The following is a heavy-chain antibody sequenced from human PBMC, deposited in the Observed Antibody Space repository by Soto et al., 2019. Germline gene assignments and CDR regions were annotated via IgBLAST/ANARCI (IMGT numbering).Heavy chain of an antibody. J-gene: IGHJ4*02. Sequence: QVQLVQSGAEVKKPGASVKVSCKASGYSFSSFYMHWVRRAPGQGLEGMGVSNPSGDSTTYAQKLQGRVTMTKDTPTSTLYMELSSLTSEDTAVYFCARDWEFGFWGQGTLVTVSS. V-gene: IGHV1-46*01. CDR1: GYSFSSFY. CDR3: ARDWEFGF. CDR2: SNPSGDST. D-gene: IGHD3-10*01.